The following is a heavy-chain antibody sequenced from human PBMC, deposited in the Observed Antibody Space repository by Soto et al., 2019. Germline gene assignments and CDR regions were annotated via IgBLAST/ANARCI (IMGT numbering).Heavy chain of an antibody. CDR2: ISYDGSNK. CDR1: GFTFSSYD. J-gene: IGHJ3*02. Sequence: QVQLVESGGGVVQPGRSLRLSFAASGFTFSSYDMHWVRQAPGKGLEWVAVISYDGSNKYYADSVKGRFTISRDNSKNTLYLQMNSLRPEDTAVYYCATSLDIWGQGTMVTVSS. CDR3: ATSLDI. V-gene: IGHV3-30*03.